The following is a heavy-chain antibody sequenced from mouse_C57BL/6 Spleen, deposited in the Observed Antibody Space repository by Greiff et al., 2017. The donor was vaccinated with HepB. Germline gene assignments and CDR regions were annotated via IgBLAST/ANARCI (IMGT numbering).Heavy chain of an antibody. CDR1: GYTFTSYW. CDR2: IDPSDSET. Sequence: QVQLQQPGAELVRPGSSVKLSCKASGYTFTSYWMHWVKQRPIQGLEWIGNIDPSDSETHYNQKFKDKATLTVDKSSSTAYMQLSSLTSEDSAVYYCARNPIYYDYDRYAMDYWGQGTSVTVSS. J-gene: IGHJ4*01. D-gene: IGHD2-4*01. CDR3: ARNPIYYDYDRYAMDY. V-gene: IGHV1-52*01.